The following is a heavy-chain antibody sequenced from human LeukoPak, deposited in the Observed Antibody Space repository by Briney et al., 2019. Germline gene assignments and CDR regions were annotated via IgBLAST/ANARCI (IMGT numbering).Heavy chain of an antibody. Sequence: PSETLSLTCAVYGGSFSGYYWSWIRPPLGKGREWIGEINHSENTDYNPSLKSRATISVDTSKNQLSLKLSSVTAADTAVYYCARDLRWRTSFSPFDYWGQGTLVTVSS. J-gene: IGHJ4*02. CDR3: ARDLRWRTSFSPFDY. CDR1: GGSFSGYY. D-gene: IGHD3/OR15-3a*01. CDR2: INHSENT. V-gene: IGHV4-34*01.